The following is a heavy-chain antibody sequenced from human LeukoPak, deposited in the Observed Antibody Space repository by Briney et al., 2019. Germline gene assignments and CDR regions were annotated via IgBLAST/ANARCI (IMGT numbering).Heavy chain of an antibody. Sequence: GGSLRLSCAASGFTFSDAWMNWVRQAPGKGLEWVGRIKSKTDGGTIDYAAPVKGRFTISRDNARNSLYLQMSSLRAEDTAVYYCARGEDFYDSSGLPHDAFDIWGQGAMVTVSS. CDR3: ARGEDFYDSSGLPHDAFDI. D-gene: IGHD3-22*01. J-gene: IGHJ3*02. V-gene: IGHV3-15*01. CDR1: GFTFSDAW. CDR2: IKSKTDGGTI.